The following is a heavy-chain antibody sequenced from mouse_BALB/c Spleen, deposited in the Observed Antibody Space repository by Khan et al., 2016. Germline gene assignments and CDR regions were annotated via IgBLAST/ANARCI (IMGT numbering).Heavy chain of an antibody. CDR2: IDPENGDT. J-gene: IGHJ4*01. D-gene: IGHD2-12*01. Sequence: VQLQQPGAELVRSGASVKLSCTPSGFNIKDYYMHWVKQRPEQGLEWIGWIDPENGDTEYAPKFQGKATMTAETSSNTAYLQLSSLTSEDTAVSFCNSGDIYVVNYAMDYWGQVTSVPVSS. CDR3: NSGDIYVVNYAMDY. V-gene: IGHV14-4*02. CDR1: GFNIKDYY.